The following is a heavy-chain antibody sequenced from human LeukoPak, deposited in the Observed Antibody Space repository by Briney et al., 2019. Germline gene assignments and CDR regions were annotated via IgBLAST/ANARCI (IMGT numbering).Heavy chain of an antibody. CDR3: ARRSHYSSSSGINY. Sequence: PGGSLRLSCAASGFPFSTYSMNWVRQPPGKGLEWIGEIYHSGDTTYNPSLKSRITISVDTSKNQFSLKLTSVTVADTAIYYCARRSHYSSSSGINYWGQGTLVPVSS. D-gene: IGHD6-6*01. V-gene: IGHV4-34*01. CDR1: GFPFSTYS. J-gene: IGHJ4*02. CDR2: IYHSGDT.